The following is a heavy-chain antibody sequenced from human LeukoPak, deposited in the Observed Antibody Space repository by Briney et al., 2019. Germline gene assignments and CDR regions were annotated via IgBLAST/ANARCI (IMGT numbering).Heavy chain of an antibody. J-gene: IGHJ4*02. CDR2: ISHDGSYK. D-gene: IGHD2-2*01. V-gene: IGHV3-30*03. Sequence: GRSLRLSCAASGFTFSTYAMHWLRQAPGKRLEWLTVISHDGSYKSYADSVKGRFTISRDNSKNTLYLQMNSLRAEDTALYYCARDHSAMPSYWGQGTLVTVSS. CDR3: ARDHSAMPSY. CDR1: GFTFSTYA.